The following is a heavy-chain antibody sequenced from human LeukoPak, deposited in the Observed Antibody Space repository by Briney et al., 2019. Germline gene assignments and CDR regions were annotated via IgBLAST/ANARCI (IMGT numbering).Heavy chain of an antibody. J-gene: IGHJ5*02. CDR1: GYTFTGYY. D-gene: IGHD3-22*01. CDR3: ARDWHYYDSSGYSNWFDP. Sequence: ASVKVSCKASGYTFTGYYMHWVRQAPGQGLEWMGRINPNSGGTNYAQKFQGRVTMTRDTSISTAYMELSRLRSDDTAVYYCARDWHYYDSSGYSNWFDPWGQGTLVTVSS. CDR2: INPNSGGT. V-gene: IGHV1-2*06.